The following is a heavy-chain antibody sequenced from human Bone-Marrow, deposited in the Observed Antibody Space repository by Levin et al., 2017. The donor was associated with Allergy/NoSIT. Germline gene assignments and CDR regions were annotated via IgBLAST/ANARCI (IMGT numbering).Heavy chain of an antibody. CDR2: TSASNGNT. CDR3: ARLWKRELLRGTHYFDY. D-gene: IGHD1-7*01. V-gene: IGHV1-18*01. J-gene: IGHJ4*02. CDR1: GYTFSSYG. Sequence: ASVKVSCKASGYTFSSYGITWVRQAPGQGLEWMGWTSASNGNTNYAQRLQGRVTMTTDTSTSTAYMDLRSLRSDDTAVYYCARLWKRELLRGTHYFDYWGQGTLVTGAS.